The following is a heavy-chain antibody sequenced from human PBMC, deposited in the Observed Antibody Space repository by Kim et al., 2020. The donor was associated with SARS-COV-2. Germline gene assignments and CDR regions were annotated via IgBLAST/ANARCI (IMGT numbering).Heavy chain of an antibody. D-gene: IGHD6-13*01. J-gene: IGHJ6*02. CDR1: GGSISSYY. CDR3: ARDGPYSSSWYSTQHYYGMGV. CDR2: IYYSGST. Sequence: SETLSLTCTVSGGSISSYYWSWIRQPPGKGLEWIGYIYYSGSTNYNPSLKSRVTISVDTSKNQFSLKLSSVTAADTAVYYCARDGPYSSSWYSTQHYYGMGVWGQGTTVTVSS. V-gene: IGHV4-59*01.